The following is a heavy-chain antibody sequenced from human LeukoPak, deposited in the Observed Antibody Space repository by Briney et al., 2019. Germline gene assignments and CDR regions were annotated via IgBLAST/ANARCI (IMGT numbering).Heavy chain of an antibody. D-gene: IGHD1-26*01. CDR3: ARDRAGSLDY. CDR2: ISYDGSNK. CDR1: GFTFSSYA. J-gene: IGHJ4*02. V-gene: IGHV3-30-3*01. Sequence: GRSLRLSCAASGFTFSSYAMHWVRQAPGKGLEWVAVISYDGSNKYYADSVKGRFTISRDNSKNTLYVQMNSLRAEDTAVYYCARDRAGSLDYWGQGTLVTVSS.